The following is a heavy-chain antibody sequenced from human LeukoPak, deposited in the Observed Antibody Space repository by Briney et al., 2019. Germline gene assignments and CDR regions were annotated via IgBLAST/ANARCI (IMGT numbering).Heavy chain of an antibody. Sequence: SETLSLTCAVYGGSFSGYYWSWIRQPPGKGLEWIGEINHGGSTNYNPSLKSRVTISVDTSKNQFSLKLSSVTAADTAVYYCARRIRLRYFDWGHNWFDPWGQGTLVTVSS. D-gene: IGHD3-9*01. CDR3: ARRIRLRYFDWGHNWFDP. J-gene: IGHJ5*02. V-gene: IGHV4-34*01. CDR1: GGSFSGYY. CDR2: INHGGST.